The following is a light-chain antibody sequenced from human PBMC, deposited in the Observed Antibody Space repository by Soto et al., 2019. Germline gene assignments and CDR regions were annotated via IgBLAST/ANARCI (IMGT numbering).Light chain of an antibody. CDR1: SSNIGGNS. Sequence: QSVLTQPPSVSAAPGQKVTISCSGSSSNIGGNSVSWYQQLPGTAPKLLIYDDNKRPSGIPDRFSGSKSGTSATLGISGLQAEDEADYYCSSYTSSNTHVFGTGTKVTVL. CDR3: SSYTSSNTHV. CDR2: DDN. J-gene: IGLJ1*01. V-gene: IGLV1-51*01.